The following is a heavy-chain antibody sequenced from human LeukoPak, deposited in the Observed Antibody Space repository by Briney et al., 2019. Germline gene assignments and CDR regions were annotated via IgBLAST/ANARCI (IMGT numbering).Heavy chain of an antibody. J-gene: IGHJ2*01. V-gene: IGHV3-23*01. CDR3: AKEDHDRHHDYWYFDL. Sequence: GRSLRLSCAASGFTFSIHGIHWVRQAPGKGLEWVSAISGSGGSTYYADSVKGRFTISRDNSKNTLHLQMNSLRAEDTAVYYCAKEDHDRHHDYWYFDLWGRGALVTVSS. CDR2: ISGSGGST. CDR1: GFTFSIHG.